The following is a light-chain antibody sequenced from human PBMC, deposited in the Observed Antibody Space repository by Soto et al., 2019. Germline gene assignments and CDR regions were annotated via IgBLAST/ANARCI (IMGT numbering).Light chain of an antibody. J-gene: IGKJ5*01. V-gene: IGKV2-30*01. CDR1: QSLVYRDGNTY. CDR3: MQGTHGPPLT. Sequence: DVVLPQSPLSLPVTLGQPASISCRSSQSLVYRDGNTYLNWFQQRPGQSPRRLIYNVYNRDSGVQDRYSGSGSCTDFTMRISRVEDEDVGFYYCMQGTHGPPLTFGQGKRLEI. CDR2: NVY.